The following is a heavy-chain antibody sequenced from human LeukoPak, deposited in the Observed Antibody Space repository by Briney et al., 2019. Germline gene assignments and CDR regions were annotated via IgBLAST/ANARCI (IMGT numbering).Heavy chain of an antibody. J-gene: IGHJ3*02. V-gene: IGHV1-2*02. CDR1: GYTFTGYY. Sequence: ASVKVSCKASGYTFTGYYMHWVRQAPGQGLEWMGWINLNSGGTNYAQKFQGRVTMTRDTSISTAYMELSSLRAEDTAVYYCAKDTLSLIQLWDNDAFDIWGQGTMVTVSS. CDR3: AKDTLSLIQLWDNDAFDI. CDR2: INLNSGGT. D-gene: IGHD5-18*01.